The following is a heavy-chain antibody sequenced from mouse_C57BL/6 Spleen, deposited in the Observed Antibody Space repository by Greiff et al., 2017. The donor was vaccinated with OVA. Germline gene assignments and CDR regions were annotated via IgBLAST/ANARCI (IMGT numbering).Heavy chain of an antibody. D-gene: IGHD1-1*01. J-gene: IGHJ4*01. CDR1: GYSFTDYN. CDR2: INPNYGTT. CDR3: ARRGYYGSSFYAMDY. Sequence: LEESGPELVKPGASVKISCKASGYSFTDYNMNWVKQSNGKSLEWIGVINPNYGTTSYNQKFKGKATLTVDQSSSTAYMQLNSLTSEDSAVYYCARRGYYGSSFYAMDYWGQGTSVTVSS. V-gene: IGHV1-39*01.